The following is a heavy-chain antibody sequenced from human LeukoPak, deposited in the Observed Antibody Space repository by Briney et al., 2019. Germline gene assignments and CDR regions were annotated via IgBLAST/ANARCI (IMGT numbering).Heavy chain of an antibody. D-gene: IGHD2-21*01. Sequence: SETLTLTCGVSGYSISCGYYWGWIRQSPGKGLEWIGSIFHSGKTYYNLSLTSRVTISVDTSKNQFSLKLTSVTAADTAVYYCARGDIPDFWGQGTLVTVSS. J-gene: IGHJ4*02. V-gene: IGHV4-38-2*01. CDR1: GYSISCGYY. CDR3: ARGDIPDF. CDR2: IFHSGKT.